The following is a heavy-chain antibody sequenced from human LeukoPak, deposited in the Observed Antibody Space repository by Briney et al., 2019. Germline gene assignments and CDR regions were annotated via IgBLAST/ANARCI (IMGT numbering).Heavy chain of an antibody. Sequence: SETLSLTCTVSGGSINSGTNYWSWIRQPAGKGLEWIGRVYTSGSTNYNPSFKSRATISLDTSKNQFSLKLSSVTAADTAVYYCARSLRFLEWFDYWGQGTLVTVSS. J-gene: IGHJ4*02. CDR3: ARSLRFLEWFDY. D-gene: IGHD3-3*01. CDR1: GGSINSGTNY. CDR2: VYTSGST. V-gene: IGHV4-61*02.